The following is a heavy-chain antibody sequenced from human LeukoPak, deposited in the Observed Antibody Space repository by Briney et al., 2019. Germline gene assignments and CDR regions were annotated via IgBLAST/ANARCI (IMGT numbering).Heavy chain of an antibody. CDR1: GFTFSSYS. D-gene: IGHD3-3*01. Sequence: PGGSLRLSCAASGFTFSSYSMNWVRRAPGKGLEWVSYITGSSSTIYYIDSVKGRFTISRDNAKNSLYLQMNSLRAEDTAVYYCARGLDFWSGYSQGYFDYWGQGTLVTVSS. V-gene: IGHV3-48*01. J-gene: IGHJ4*02. CDR2: ITGSSSTI. CDR3: ARGLDFWSGYSQGYFDY.